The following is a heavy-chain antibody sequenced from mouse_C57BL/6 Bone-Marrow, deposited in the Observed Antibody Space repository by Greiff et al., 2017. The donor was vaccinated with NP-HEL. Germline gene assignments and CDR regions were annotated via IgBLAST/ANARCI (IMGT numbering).Heavy chain of an antibody. D-gene: IGHD1-1*01. J-gene: IGHJ2*01. CDR3: ARYYYGYYFDY. CDR1: GFTFSSYA. CDR2: ISDGGSYT. V-gene: IGHV5-4*03. Sequence: EVKLMESGGGLVKPGGSLKLSCAASGFTFSSYAMSWVRQTPEKRLEWVATISDGGSYTYYPDNVKGRFTISRDNAKNNLYLQMSHLKSEDTAMYYCARYYYGYYFDYWGQGTTLTVSS.